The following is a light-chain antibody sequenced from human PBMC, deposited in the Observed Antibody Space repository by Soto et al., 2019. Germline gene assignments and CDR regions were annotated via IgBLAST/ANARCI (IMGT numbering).Light chain of an antibody. J-gene: IGLJ3*02. CDR1: DIGTKS. V-gene: IGLV3-21*04. CDR2: YDS. CDR3: QVWDSSSVHWV. Sequence: SYELTQPPSVSVAPGETARITCGENDIGTKSVHWYQQKPGQAPVLVIYYDSDRPSGIPERLSGSNSGNTATLTISRVEVGDEADYYCQVWDSSSVHWVFGGGTKVTVL.